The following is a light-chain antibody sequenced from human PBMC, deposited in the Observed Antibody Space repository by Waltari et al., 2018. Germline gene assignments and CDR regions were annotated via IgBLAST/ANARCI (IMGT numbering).Light chain of an antibody. CDR1: QSLVFSDGNIY. Sequence: DAVMTQSPLSLPVALGQTASISCRFSQSLVFSDGNIYLNWFHQRPGQSPRHLIYEISNRRSGVPDRFSGSGSGTDFTLEISRVEADDVGVYFCMQGTHWPYTFGQGTKLEI. V-gene: IGKV2-30*01. CDR3: MQGTHWPYT. J-gene: IGKJ2*01. CDR2: EIS.